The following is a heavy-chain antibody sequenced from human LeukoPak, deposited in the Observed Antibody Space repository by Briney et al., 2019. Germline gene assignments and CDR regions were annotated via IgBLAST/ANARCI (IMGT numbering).Heavy chain of an antibody. CDR1: PYYFINFW. CDR2: IYPADSDT. Sequence: GESLKISCKDSPYYFINFWIGWVRQMPGKGLEWMGIIYPADSDTRYNPSFQGHVTISADRSASTAYLQWHSLKASDTAIYYCARRGYSYSLDYWGQGTLVTVSS. V-gene: IGHV5-51*01. J-gene: IGHJ4*02. D-gene: IGHD5-18*01. CDR3: ARRGYSYSLDY.